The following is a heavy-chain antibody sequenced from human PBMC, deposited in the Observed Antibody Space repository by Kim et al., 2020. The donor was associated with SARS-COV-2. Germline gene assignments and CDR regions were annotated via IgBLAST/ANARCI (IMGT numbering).Heavy chain of an antibody. D-gene: IGHD1-26*01. J-gene: IGHJ4*02. Sequence: GGSLRLSCAASAFTFSSYGMHWVRQAPGKGLEWVAVISYDGSNKYYADSVKGRFTISRDNSKNTLYLQMNSLRAEDTAVYYCAKNSWSELLVDYWGQGTLVTVSS. V-gene: IGHV3-30*18. CDR3: AKNSWSELLVDY. CDR1: AFTFSSYG. CDR2: ISYDGSNK.